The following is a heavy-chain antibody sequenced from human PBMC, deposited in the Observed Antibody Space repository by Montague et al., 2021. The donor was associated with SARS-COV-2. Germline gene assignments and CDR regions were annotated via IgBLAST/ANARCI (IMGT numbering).Heavy chain of an antibody. CDR1: GFSLSTSGMC. CDR2: IDWDDDK. D-gene: IGHD3-9*01. Sequence: PALVKSTQTLTLPCTFSGFSLSTSGMCVSWIRQPPGKALEWLARIDWDDDKYYSTSLKTRLTISKDTSKNQVVLTMTNMDPVDTATYYCARRTYDILTGYDYGMDVWGQGTTVTVSS. V-gene: IGHV2-70*11. J-gene: IGHJ6*01. CDR3: ARRTYDILTGYDYGMDV.